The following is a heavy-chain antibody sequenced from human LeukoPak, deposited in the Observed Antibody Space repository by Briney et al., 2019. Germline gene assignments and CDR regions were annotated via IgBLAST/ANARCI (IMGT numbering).Heavy chain of an antibody. V-gene: IGHV4-59*08. CDR3: ARHQGYSSSWYAFDY. D-gene: IGHD6-13*01. Sequence: PSETLSLTCTVSGGSISSYYWSWIRQPPGKGLEWIGYIYYSGSTNYNPSLKSRITISVDTSKNQFSLKLSSVTAADTAVYYCARHQGYSSSWYAFDYWGQGTLVTVSS. J-gene: IGHJ4*02. CDR2: IYYSGST. CDR1: GGSISSYY.